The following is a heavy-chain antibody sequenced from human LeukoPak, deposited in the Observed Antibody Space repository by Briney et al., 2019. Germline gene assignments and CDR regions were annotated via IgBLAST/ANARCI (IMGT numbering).Heavy chain of an antibody. J-gene: IGHJ1*01. CDR2: IYYSGST. Sequence: PSETLSLTCTVSGGSISSSSYYWGWIRQPPGKGLEWIGSIYYSGSTYYNPSLKSRVTISVDTSKNQFSLKLSSVTAADTAVYYCASFYMERVDDFWSGYYPPAEYFQHWGQGTLVTVSS. CDR3: ASFYMERVDDFWSGYYPPAEYFQH. CDR1: GGSISSSSYY. D-gene: IGHD3-3*01. V-gene: IGHV4-39*01.